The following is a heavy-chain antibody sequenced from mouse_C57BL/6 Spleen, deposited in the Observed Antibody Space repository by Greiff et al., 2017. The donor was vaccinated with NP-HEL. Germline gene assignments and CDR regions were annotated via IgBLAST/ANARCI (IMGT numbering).Heavy chain of an antibody. J-gene: IGHJ1*03. CDR1: GYTFTSYW. D-gene: IGHD4-1*01. Sequence: VQLQQPGTELVKPGASVKLSCKASGYTFTSYWMHWVKQRPGQGLEWIGNINPSNGGTNYNEQFKSKATLTVDKSSSTAYMQLSSLTSEDSSVYYCAELGLNWYFDVWGTGTTVTVSS. CDR2: INPSNGGT. V-gene: IGHV1-53*01. CDR3: AELGLNWYFDV.